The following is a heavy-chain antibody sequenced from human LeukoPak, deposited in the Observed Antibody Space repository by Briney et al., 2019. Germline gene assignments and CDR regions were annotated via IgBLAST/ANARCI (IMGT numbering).Heavy chain of an antibody. CDR2: INHSGST. CDR3: ARGYSGSH. Sequence: SETLSLTCAVYGGSFSGYYWSWIRQPPGKGLEWIGEINHSGSTNYNPSLKGRVTISVDTSKNQFSLKLSSVTAADTAVYYCARGYSGSHWGQETLVTVSS. J-gene: IGHJ4*02. CDR1: GGSFSGYY. D-gene: IGHD1-26*01. V-gene: IGHV4-34*01.